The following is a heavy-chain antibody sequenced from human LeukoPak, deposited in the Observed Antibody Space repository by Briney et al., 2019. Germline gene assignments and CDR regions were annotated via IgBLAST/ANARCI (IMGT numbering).Heavy chain of an antibody. CDR1: GFSFSPYA. J-gene: IGHJ6*03. CDR2: ISGSGGST. V-gene: IGHV3-23*01. Sequence: GGSLRLSCAASGFSFSPYAMSWVRQAPGKGLEWVSVISGSGGSTDYADSVKGRFTISRANAKNTLYLQMNSLRAEDTAVYYCAKEGPMCIAATGYYMDVWGKGTTVTISS. D-gene: IGHD6-25*01. CDR3: AKEGPMCIAATGYYMDV.